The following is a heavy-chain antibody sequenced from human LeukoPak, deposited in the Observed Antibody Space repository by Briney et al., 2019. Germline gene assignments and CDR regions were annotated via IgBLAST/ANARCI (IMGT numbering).Heavy chain of an antibody. CDR1: GFTFSSYW. Sequence: PGGSLRLSCAASGFTFSSYWMSWVRQAPGKGLEWVANIKQDGSDRNYVDSVKGRFTISRDNSKNTLYLQMNSLRAEDTAVYYCAKDPGYYGSGSYFTCFDYRGQGTLVTVSS. J-gene: IGHJ4*02. V-gene: IGHV3-7*01. CDR2: IKQDGSDR. D-gene: IGHD3-10*01. CDR3: AKDPGYYGSGSYFTCFDY.